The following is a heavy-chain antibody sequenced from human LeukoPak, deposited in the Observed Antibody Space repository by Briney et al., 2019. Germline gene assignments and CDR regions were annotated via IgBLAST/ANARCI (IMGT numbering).Heavy chain of an antibody. V-gene: IGHV3-13*01. CDR1: GFTFSSYD. J-gene: IGHJ4*02. CDR2: IGTAGDT. Sequence: GGSLRLSCAASGFTFSSYDMHWVRHATGKGLEWVSAIGTAGDTYYPGSVKGRFTISRENAKNSLYLQMNSLRAGDTAVYYYARESRYSSGWSEVSYFDYWGQGTLVTVSS. D-gene: IGHD6-19*01. CDR3: ARESRYSSGWSEVSYFDY.